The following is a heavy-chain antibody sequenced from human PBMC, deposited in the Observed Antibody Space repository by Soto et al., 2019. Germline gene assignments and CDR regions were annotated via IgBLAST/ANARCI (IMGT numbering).Heavy chain of an antibody. CDR1: GESLSAYY. CDR3: ARGTVYVPFLFPCLDV. Sequence: PSETLSLTCAVYGESLSAYYRTWIRQPPGKGLEWIGEINQSGSTNYNPSLKSRVTMSADTSKKHFSLKVTSVTAADTAVYYCARGTVYVPFLFPCLDVWGQGTTVTVSS. J-gene: IGHJ6*02. CDR2: INQSGST. D-gene: IGHD3-10*02. V-gene: IGHV4-34*01.